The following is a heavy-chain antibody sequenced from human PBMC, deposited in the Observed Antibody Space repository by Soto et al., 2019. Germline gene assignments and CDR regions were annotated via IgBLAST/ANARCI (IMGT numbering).Heavy chain of an antibody. CDR3: ARREGGAFDI. V-gene: IGHV3-53*04. Sequence: PGGSLRLSCAASGFTFSSYGMHWVRQAPGKGLEWVSVIYSGGSTYYADSVKGRFTISRHNSKNTLYLQMNSLRAEDTAVYYCARREGGAFDIWGQGTMVTVSS. D-gene: IGHD1-26*01. CDR2: IYSGGST. J-gene: IGHJ3*02. CDR1: GFTFSSYG.